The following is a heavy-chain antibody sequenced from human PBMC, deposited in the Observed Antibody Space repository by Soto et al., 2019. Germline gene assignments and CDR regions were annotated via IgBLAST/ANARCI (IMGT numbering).Heavy chain of an antibody. CDR1: GGSFSCYY. D-gene: IGHD3-22*01. V-gene: IGHV4-34*01. CDR2: INHGGST. J-gene: IGHJ4*02. Sequence: SETLSLTCAVYGGSFSCYYWSWIRQPPGKGLEWIGEINHGGSTNYNPSLKSRVTISVDTSKNQSSLTLSSVTAADTAVYYCARALLRRTYYYDSSAAGSIDYWGQGTLVTVSS. CDR3: ARALLRRTYYYDSSAAGSIDY.